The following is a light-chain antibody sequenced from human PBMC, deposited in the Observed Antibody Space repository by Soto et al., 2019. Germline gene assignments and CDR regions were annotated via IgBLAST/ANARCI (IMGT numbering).Light chain of an antibody. CDR1: RSVSRY. J-gene: IGKJ5*01. CDR2: DTS. CDR3: QHRSNWIT. V-gene: IGKV3-11*01. Sequence: EIVWTQSPATLSLSPGERATLSCRASRSVSRYLAWYKQKPGQAPRLLIYDTSYRAAGIPARFSGSGSATDFTLTISSLQPEEFAVYYCQHRSNWITFGQGTKVDIK.